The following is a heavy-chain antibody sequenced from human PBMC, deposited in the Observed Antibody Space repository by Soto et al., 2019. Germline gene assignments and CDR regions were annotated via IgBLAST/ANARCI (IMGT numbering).Heavy chain of an antibody. J-gene: IGHJ4*02. CDR3: ARVGKRWKGYYFDY. CDR2: INHSGST. D-gene: IGHD1-1*01. Sequence: SETLSLTCAVYGGSFSGYYWSWIRQPPGKGLEWIGEINHSGSTNYNPSLKSRVTISVDTSKNQFSLKLSSVTAADTAVYYCARVGKRWKGYYFDYWGQGTLVTVSS. CDR1: GGSFSGYY. V-gene: IGHV4-34*01.